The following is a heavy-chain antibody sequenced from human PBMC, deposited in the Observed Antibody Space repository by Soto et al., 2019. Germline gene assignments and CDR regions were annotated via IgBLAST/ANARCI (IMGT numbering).Heavy chain of an antibody. J-gene: IGHJ4*02. D-gene: IGHD3-3*01. CDR1: GGSFKNGSYS. Sequence: NPSETLSLTCTVSGGSFKNGSYSWSWIRQPPGKGLEWIGYVYHTGRTSYNPSLKSRVSISMDTSKNQFSLNLGSVTAADTAVYFCARDFAYFDSWGQGTLVTVSS. CDR2: VYHTGRT. V-gene: IGHV4-61*01. CDR3: ARDFAYFDS.